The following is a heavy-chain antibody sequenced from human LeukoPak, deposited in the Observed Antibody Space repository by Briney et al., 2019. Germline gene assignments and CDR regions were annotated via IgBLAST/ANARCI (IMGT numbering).Heavy chain of an antibody. D-gene: IGHD5-18*01. Sequence: SETLSLTCTVSGGSIRSGDFYWSWIRQPPGKGLEWIGYIYYSGSTNYNPSLKSRVTISVDTSKNQFSLKLSSVTAADTAVYYCAGVSLRPFVLGYSYGLGDSRHAWFDPWGQGTLVTVSS. CDR3: AGVSLRPFVLGYSYGLGDSRHAWFDP. CDR1: GGSIRSGDFY. J-gene: IGHJ5*02. V-gene: IGHV4-30-4*01. CDR2: IYYSGST.